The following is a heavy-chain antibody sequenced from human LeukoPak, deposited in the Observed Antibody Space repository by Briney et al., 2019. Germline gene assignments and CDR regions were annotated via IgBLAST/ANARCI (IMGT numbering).Heavy chain of an antibody. D-gene: IGHD2-2*01. J-gene: IGHJ5*02. V-gene: IGHV4-34*01. CDR1: GGSFSGYY. CDR2: INHSGST. Sequence: SETLSLTCAVYGGSFSGYYWSWIRQPPGKGLEWIGEINHSGSTNYNPSLKSRVTISVDTSKNQFSLKLSSVTAAGTAVYYCARHRTVVPAAPYNWFDPWSQGTLVTVSS. CDR3: ARHRTVVPAAPYNWFDP.